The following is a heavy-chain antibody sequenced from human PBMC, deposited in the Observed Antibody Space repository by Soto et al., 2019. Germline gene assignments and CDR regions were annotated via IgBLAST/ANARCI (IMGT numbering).Heavy chain of an antibody. D-gene: IGHD5-18*01. CDR1: GGTLSSYA. J-gene: IGHJ5*02. Sequence: QVQLVQSGAEVKKPGSSVKVSCKASGGTLSSYAISWVRQAPGQGLEWMGGIIPIFGTANYAQKFQGRVTITADKSTSTAYMELSRLGSEDTAVYYCASSLRDTYMVNSWFDPCGQGTLVTVSS. CDR3: ASSLRDTYMVNSWFDP. CDR2: IIPIFGTA. V-gene: IGHV1-69*06.